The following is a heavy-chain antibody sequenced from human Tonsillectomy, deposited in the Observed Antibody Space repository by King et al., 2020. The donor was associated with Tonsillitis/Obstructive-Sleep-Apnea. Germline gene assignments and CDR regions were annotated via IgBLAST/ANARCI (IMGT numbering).Heavy chain of an antibody. D-gene: IGHD1-1*01. Sequence: VQLVQSGAEVEKPGASVKVSCRASGYTFTSYDINWVRQATGQGLEWMGYIIPNSGDTDYAQKFQGRVTMTRDTSISTVYMELSSLTSEDTAVYYCARINTGHWGQGTLVTVSS. CDR1: GYTFTSYD. J-gene: IGHJ4*02. CDR3: ARINTGH. V-gene: IGHV1-8*01. CDR2: IIPNSGDT.